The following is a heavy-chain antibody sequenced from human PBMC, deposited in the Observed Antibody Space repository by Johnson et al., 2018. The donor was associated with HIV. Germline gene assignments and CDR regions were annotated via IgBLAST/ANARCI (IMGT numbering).Heavy chain of an antibody. CDR1: GFTFSSYG. Sequence: MQLVESGGGVVHPGKSLRLSCVGSGFTFSSYGMHWVRQAPGEGLDWVAFISRDGGTEYYADSVKGRFAISRDNAKSTLYLLMNYLTPEDTAMYYCAVGIQLGFGWEGDAFDFWGQGAMVSVSS. V-gene: IGHV3-30*19. J-gene: IGHJ3*01. CDR2: ISRDGGTE. D-gene: IGHD3-10*01. CDR3: AVGIQLGFGWEGDAFDF.